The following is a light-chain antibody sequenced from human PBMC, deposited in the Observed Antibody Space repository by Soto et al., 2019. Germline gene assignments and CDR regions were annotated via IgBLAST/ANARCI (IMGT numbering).Light chain of an antibody. J-gene: IGKJ5*01. V-gene: IGKV3-20*01. CDR1: QSVSSSY. CDR2: GAS. Sequence: EIVLTQSPGTLSLSPGEVATLSCRASQSVSSSYLAWYQQKPGQAPRLLISGASSRATAIPDRFSGSGSGTDFTLTISRLVPEDFAVYYCQQYGSSPQITFGQGTRLEIK. CDR3: QQYGSSPQIT.